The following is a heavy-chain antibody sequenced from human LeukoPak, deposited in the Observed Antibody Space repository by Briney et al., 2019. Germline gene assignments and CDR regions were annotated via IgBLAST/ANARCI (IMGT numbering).Heavy chain of an antibody. CDR2: IIPIFGTA. CDR3: ARGLSPVDTATYYYYGMDV. V-gene: IGHV1-69*13. J-gene: IGHJ6*04. Sequence: SVKVSCKASGGTFSSYAISWVRQAPGQGLEWMGGIIPIFGTADYAQKFQGRVTITADESTSTAYMELSSLRSEDTAVYYCARGLSPVDTATYYYYGMDVWGKGTTVTVSS. D-gene: IGHD5-18*01. CDR1: GGTFSSYA.